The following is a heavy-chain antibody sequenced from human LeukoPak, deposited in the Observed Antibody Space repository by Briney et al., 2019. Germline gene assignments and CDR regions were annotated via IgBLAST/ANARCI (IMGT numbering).Heavy chain of an antibody. CDR3: AKSDLYYDFLTGAYYFDY. CDR2: ISGSGGST. CDR1: GFTFSSYG. J-gene: IGHJ4*02. Sequence: GGSLRLSCAASGFTFSSYGMSWVRQAPGKGLEWVSAISGSGGSTYYADSVKGRFTISRDNSKNTLYLQMNSLRAEDTAVYYCAKSDLYYDFLTGAYYFDYWGQGTLVTVSS. V-gene: IGHV3-23*01. D-gene: IGHD3-9*01.